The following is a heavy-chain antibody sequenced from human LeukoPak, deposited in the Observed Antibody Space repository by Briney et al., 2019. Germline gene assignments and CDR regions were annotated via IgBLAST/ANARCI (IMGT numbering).Heavy chain of an antibody. V-gene: IGHV1-69*01. J-gene: IGHJ4*02. CDR3: ARLSGEYQLHSRGYSSGWYSRYYFDY. Sequence: ASVKVSCKASGGTFISYAISWVRQAPGQGLEWMGGIIPVFGTANYAQKFQGRVTITADESTSTAYMELSSLRSEDTAVYYRARLSGEYQLHSRGYSSGWYSRYYFDYWGQGTLVTVSS. CDR1: GGTFISYA. D-gene: IGHD6-19*01. CDR2: IIPVFGTA.